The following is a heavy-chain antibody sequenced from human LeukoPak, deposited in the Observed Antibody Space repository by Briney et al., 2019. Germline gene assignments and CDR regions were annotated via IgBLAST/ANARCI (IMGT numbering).Heavy chain of an antibody. J-gene: IGHJ4*02. Sequence: GGSLRLSCAASGFTFSSYSMNWVRQAPGKGPEWVSTISTTGIGTFYADSVRGRFTISRDNSKNTLYLQMNSLRAEDTAVYYCARDGPIPITRFDYWGQGTLVTVSS. CDR2: ISTTGIGT. CDR3: ARDGPIPITRFDY. CDR1: GFTFSSYS. V-gene: IGHV3-21*01. D-gene: IGHD2-2*01.